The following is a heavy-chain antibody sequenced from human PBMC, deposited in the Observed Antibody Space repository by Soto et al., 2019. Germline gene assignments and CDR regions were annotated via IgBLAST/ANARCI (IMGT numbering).Heavy chain of an antibody. CDR3: ARGWALVS. Sequence: QMEQSGAEVRKPGSSVKVSCKPSGGSLTSYPMAWVRQAPGQGFQWMGGIIPIHGTTEYAQKFQGRVTITADESTNRATLELTGLTSEDTAVYYCARGWALVSWGQGTLVTVSS. V-gene: IGHV1-69*01. D-gene: IGHD6-13*01. CDR1: GGSLTSYP. CDR2: IIPIHGTT. J-gene: IGHJ4*02.